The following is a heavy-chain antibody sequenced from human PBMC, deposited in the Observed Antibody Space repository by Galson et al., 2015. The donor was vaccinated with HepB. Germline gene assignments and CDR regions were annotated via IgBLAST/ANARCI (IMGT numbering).Heavy chain of an antibody. V-gene: IGHV3-23*01. Sequence: SLRLSCAASGFTFSSYAMSWVRQAPGKGLEWVSAISGSGGSTYYADSVKGRFTISRDNSKNTLYLQMNSLRAEDTAVYYCAKMRGRDHLFDYWGQGTLVTVSS. CDR3: AKMRGRDHLFDY. D-gene: IGHD2-15*01. CDR2: ISGSGGST. CDR1: GFTFSSYA. J-gene: IGHJ4*02.